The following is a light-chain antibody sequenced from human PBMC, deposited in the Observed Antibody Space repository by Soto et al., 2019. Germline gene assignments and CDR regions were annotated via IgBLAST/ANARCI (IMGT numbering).Light chain of an antibody. CDR2: GAS. CDR1: QSVSSSY. Sequence: EIVLTQSPGTLSLSPGEGATLSCRASQSVSSSYLAWYQQKPGQAPRLLIYGASSGATGIPDRFSGSGSGTDFTLTISRLEPEDFAVYYCQQYGSPFGGGTKVDIK. J-gene: IGKJ4*01. CDR3: QQYGSP. V-gene: IGKV3-20*01.